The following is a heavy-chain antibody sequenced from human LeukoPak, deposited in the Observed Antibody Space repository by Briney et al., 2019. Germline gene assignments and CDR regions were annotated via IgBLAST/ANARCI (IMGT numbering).Heavy chain of an antibody. CDR1: GFTFSTYA. J-gene: IGHJ4*02. D-gene: IGHD2-2*02. V-gene: IGHV3-53*01. Sequence: GGSLRLSCAASGFTFSTYAMTWVRQAPGKGLEWVSVIYSGGSTYYADSVKGRFTISRDNSKNTLYLQMNSLRAEDTAVYYCARGPIPRPDYWGQGTLVTVSS. CDR2: IYSGGST. CDR3: ARGPIPRPDY.